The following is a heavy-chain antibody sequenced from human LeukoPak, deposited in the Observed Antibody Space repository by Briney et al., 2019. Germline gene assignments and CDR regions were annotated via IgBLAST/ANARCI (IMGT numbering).Heavy chain of an antibody. CDR3: AREDWWPYCSGGSCYWYAFDY. CDR2: ASSDGSKQ. Sequence: GKSLSLSCAASGFTFRNYALQWVRQAPPKGLEWVAVASSDGSKQYYDDSLKGRFTISTDNSKNHLPLKMNMLTAEDTAVYYCAREDWWPYCSGGSCYWYAFDYWGQGTLVTVSS. V-gene: IGHV3-30*04. D-gene: IGHD2-15*01. CDR1: GFTFRNYA. J-gene: IGHJ4*02.